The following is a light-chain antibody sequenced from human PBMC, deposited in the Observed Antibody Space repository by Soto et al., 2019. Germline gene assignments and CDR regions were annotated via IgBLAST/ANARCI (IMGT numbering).Light chain of an antibody. CDR2: EDN. Sequence: NFMLTQPHSVSESPGKTVTISCTGSSGSIASNYVQWYQQRPGSAPTTVIYEDNQRPSGVPDRFSGSIDSSSNSASLPISGLKTEDEAASYGQSDDGLNVVFCGGTNLTVL. CDR1: SGSIASNY. J-gene: IGLJ2*01. V-gene: IGLV6-57*02. CDR3: QSDDGLNVV.